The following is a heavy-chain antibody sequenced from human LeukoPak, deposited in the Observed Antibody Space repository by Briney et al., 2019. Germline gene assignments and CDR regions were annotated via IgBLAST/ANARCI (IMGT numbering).Heavy chain of an antibody. CDR1: GDSISSYY. Sequence: PSETLSLTCTVSGDSISSYYWSWIRQPPGKGLEWIGYIYYSGSTNYNPSLKSRVTISVDTSKNQFSLNLSSVTAADTAVYYCARRPRGVIIKSWFDSWGQGTLVTVSS. J-gene: IGHJ5*01. V-gene: IGHV4-59*12. CDR2: IYYSGST. D-gene: IGHD3-10*01. CDR3: ARRPRGVIIKSWFDS.